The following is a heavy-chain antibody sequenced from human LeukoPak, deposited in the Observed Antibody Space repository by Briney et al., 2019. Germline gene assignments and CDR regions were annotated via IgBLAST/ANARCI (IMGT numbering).Heavy chain of an antibody. CDR2: IIPIFGTA. CDR1: GGTFSSYA. V-gene: IGHV1-69*01. CDR3: AMSRRGELAIDY. D-gene: IGHD3-10*01. J-gene: IGHJ4*02. Sequence: SVKVSCKASGGTFSSYAISWVRQAPGQGLEWMGGIIPIFGTANYAQKFQGRVTITADESTSTAYMELSSLRSEDTAVYYCAMSRRGELAIDYWGQGTLVTVSS.